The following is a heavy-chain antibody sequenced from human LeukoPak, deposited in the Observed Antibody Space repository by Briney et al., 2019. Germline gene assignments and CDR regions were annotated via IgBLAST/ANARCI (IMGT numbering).Heavy chain of an antibody. V-gene: IGHV3-30*18. CDR1: GFTFSSYG. CDR2: MSYDGSNK. Sequence: GGSLRLSCAASGFTFSSYGMHWVRQAPGKGLEWVAAMSYDGSNKYYAGSVKGRFTLSGDNSKNTLYLQMNSLRAEDTALYFCAKEGRSGYYYFDYWGQGTLVTVSS. J-gene: IGHJ4*02. CDR3: AKEGRSGYYYFDY. D-gene: IGHD3-3*01.